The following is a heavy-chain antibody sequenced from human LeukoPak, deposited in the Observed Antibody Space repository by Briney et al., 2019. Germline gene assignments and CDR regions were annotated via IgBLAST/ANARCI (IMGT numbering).Heavy chain of an antibody. D-gene: IGHD3-10*01. Sequence: PSGTLSLTCAVSGGSISSSNWWSWARQPPGKGLEWIGEIYHSGSINYKSSLKSRVTISVDKSKNQFSLKLSSVTAADTAVYYCARAHYGSGSYANWFDPWGQGTLVTVSS. CDR2: IYHSGSI. V-gene: IGHV4-4*02. CDR3: ARAHYGSGSYANWFDP. CDR1: GGSISSSNW. J-gene: IGHJ5*02.